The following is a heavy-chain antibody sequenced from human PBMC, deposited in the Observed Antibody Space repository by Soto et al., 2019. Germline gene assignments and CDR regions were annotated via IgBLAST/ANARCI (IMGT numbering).Heavy chain of an antibody. CDR3: ARGSSTPASVDY. Sequence: QVQLVQSGPEVRKPGASVKVSCKASGYTFTNYGINWVRQDPGQGLEWMGWVSAYNGEKSYAQKVQDRITMTTDTSTSTAYMEVRSLGSDDTAVYYCARGSSTPASVDYWGQGTLVTVSS. V-gene: IGHV1-18*01. J-gene: IGHJ4*02. D-gene: IGHD6-6*01. CDR2: VSAYNGEK. CDR1: GYTFTNYG.